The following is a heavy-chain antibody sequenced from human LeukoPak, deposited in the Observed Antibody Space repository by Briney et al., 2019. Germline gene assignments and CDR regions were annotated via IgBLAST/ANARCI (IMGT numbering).Heavy chain of an antibody. CDR2: INAGNGNT. D-gene: IGHD6-13*01. CDR3: ARDLGSYSSSWFTLDY. Sequence: PRASVKVACKASVGTFSSYAIRWVRQAPEQRLEWMGWINAGNGNTKYSQEFQGRVTITRDTSASTAYMELSSLRSEDMAVYYCARDLGSYSSSWFTLDYWGQGTLVTVSS. V-gene: IGHV1-3*03. J-gene: IGHJ4*02. CDR1: VGTFSSYA.